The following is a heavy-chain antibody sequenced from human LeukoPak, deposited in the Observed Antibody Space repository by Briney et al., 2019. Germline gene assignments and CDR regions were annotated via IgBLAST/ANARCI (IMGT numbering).Heavy chain of an antibody. V-gene: IGHV4-39*01. CDR2: IYYSGST. J-gene: IGHJ1*01. D-gene: IGHD3-22*01. CDR3: ARHAFAYDSSGFFHH. Sequence: SETLSLTRTVSGGSISSSSYYWGWIRQPPGKGLEWIGSIYYSGSTYYNPSLKSRVTISVDTSKHQFSLKLSSVTAADTAVYYCARHAFAYDSSGFFHHWGQGTLVTVSS. CDR1: GGSISSSSYY.